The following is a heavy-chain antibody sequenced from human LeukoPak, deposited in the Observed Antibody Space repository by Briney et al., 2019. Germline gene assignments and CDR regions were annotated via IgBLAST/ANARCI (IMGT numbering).Heavy chain of an antibody. J-gene: IGHJ4*02. CDR1: GFPFRNYA. Sequence: GGSLRLSCAASGFPFRNYAMSWVRQAPGKGPEWVSAITSSDGGTHYADSVKGRFTISRDNAKNSVYLQMNSLRAEDTAVYYCARDRQNKDFWSGGDYWGQGTLVTVSS. D-gene: IGHD3-3*01. V-gene: IGHV3-23*01. CDR2: ITSSDGGT. CDR3: ARDRQNKDFWSGGDY.